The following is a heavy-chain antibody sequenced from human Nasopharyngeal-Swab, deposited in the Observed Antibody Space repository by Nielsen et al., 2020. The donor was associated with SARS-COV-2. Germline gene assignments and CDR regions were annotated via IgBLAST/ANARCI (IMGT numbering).Heavy chain of an antibody. D-gene: IGHD5-12*01. J-gene: IGHJ4*02. CDR3: ARDLSGYWVSFDY. CDR2: ISSGSSYI. V-gene: IGHV3-21*01. Sequence: WIRQPPGKGLEWVSSISSGSSYIYYADSVKGRFTISRDNAKNSLYLQMNSLRAEDTAVYYCARDLSGYWVSFDYWGQGTLVTVSS.